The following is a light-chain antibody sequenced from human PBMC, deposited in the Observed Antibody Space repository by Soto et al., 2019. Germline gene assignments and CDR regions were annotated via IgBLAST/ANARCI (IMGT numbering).Light chain of an antibody. CDR3: MQGSHWHPYT. CDR2: KVS. J-gene: IGKJ2*01. CDR1: QSLLNNDGTTY. V-gene: IGKV2-30*01. Sequence: DVVLTQFPLSLPVTLGQPASIACRSSQSLLNNDGTTYLHWFQQRPGQTPRRLIYKVSNRDSGGPDRYNSSGSGTDFTLKITREETEEVAVYYSMQGSHWHPYTFGQGPKLDI.